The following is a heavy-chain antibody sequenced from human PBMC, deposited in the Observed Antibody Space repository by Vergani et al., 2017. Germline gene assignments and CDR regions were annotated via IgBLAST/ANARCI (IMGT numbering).Heavy chain of an antibody. CDR2: ISSSGSTT. CDR3: TTAHSSSVPFDY. Sequence: EVQLVESGGGLVQPGGSLRLSCAASGFTFSSYEMNWVRQAPGKGLEWVSYISSSGSTTYYADSVKGRFTISRDDSKNTLYLQMNSLKTEDTAVYYCTTAHSSSVPFDYWGQGTLVTVSS. D-gene: IGHD6-6*01. CDR1: GFTFSSYE. V-gene: IGHV3-48*03. J-gene: IGHJ4*02.